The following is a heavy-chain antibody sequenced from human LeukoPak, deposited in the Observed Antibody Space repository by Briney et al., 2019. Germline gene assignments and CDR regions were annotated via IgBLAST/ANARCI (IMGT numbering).Heavy chain of an antibody. Sequence: ETLSLTCTVSGGSIRSYYWSWVRQAPGKGLEWVSGISASGGSTYYADSVKGRFTISRDNSKNTLYLQMNSLRAEDTAVYYCAKGFYDNSASGVFDIWGQGTMVTVSS. CDR1: GGSIRSYY. CDR2: ISASGGST. CDR3: AKGFYDNSASGVFDI. J-gene: IGHJ3*02. V-gene: IGHV3-23*01. D-gene: IGHD3-22*01.